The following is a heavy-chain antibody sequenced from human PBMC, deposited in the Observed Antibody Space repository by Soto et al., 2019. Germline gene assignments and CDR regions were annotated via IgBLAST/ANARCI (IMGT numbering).Heavy chain of an antibody. CDR1: GYSFTKYW. V-gene: IGHV5-51*03. Sequence: EVQLVQSGAEVKEPGESLKISCNGSGYSFTKYWIGWVRQMPGKGLEWMAIIYPDESDTRYSPSFQGQVTISADKSISTAYLHWSSLKASDTAMYYCVRMGFSGEGYLSSYYYGMDIWGQGTTVTVSS. D-gene: IGHD5-12*01. CDR2: IYPDESDT. J-gene: IGHJ6*02. CDR3: VRMGFSGEGYLSSYYYGMDI.